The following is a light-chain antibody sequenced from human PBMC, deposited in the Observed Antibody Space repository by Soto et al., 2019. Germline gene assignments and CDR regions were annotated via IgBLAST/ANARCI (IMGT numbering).Light chain of an antibody. CDR1: HSISPW. J-gene: IGKJ2*01. Sequence: DIQLTQSPSTLSASVGDRVTITCRAGHSISPWLAWYQQKPGTAPKLLIHKASTLESGVPSSFSGRRSGTEFTLTVSSLHPDDFATYYCQQYNDNLPYTFGQGTKLEIK. CDR3: QQYNDNLPYT. CDR2: KAS. V-gene: IGKV1-5*03.